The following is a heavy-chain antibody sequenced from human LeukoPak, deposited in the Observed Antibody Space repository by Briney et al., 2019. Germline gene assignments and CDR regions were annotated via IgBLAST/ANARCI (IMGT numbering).Heavy chain of an antibody. CDR1: GGSISSYY. J-gene: IGHJ2*01. Sequence: SETLSLTCTVSGGSISSYYWSWIRQPPGKGLEWIGYIYYSGSTNYSPSLESRVTISVDTSKNQFSLKLSSVTAADTAVYYCARGTTASEHFDLWGRGTLVTVSS. D-gene: IGHD2/OR15-2a*01. CDR2: IYYSGST. CDR3: ARGTTASEHFDL. V-gene: IGHV4-59*01.